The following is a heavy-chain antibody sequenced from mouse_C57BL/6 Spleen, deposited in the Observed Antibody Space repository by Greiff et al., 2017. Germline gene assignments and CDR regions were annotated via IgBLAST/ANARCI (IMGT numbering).Heavy chain of an antibody. CDR2: IYPGDGDT. CDR3: ARGGAYYYGSSSWFAY. V-gene: IGHV1-80*01. D-gene: IGHD1-1*01. CDR1: GYAFSSYW. J-gene: IGHJ3*01. Sequence: VQLQQSGAELVKPGASVKISCKASGYAFSSYWMNWVKQRPGKGLEWIGQIYPGDGDTNYNGKFKGKATLTADKSYSTAYMQLSSLTSEDSAVYFCARGGAYYYGSSSWFAYWGQGTLVTVSA.